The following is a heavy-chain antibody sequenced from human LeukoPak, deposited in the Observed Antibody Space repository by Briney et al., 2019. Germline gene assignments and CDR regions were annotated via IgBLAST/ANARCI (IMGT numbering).Heavy chain of an antibody. Sequence: ASVKISCKASGGTFSSYALSWVRQAPGQGLEWMGGIIPIFGTANYAQKFQGRVTITADESTSTAYMELSSLRSEDTAVYYCAAVVPAVMGYFDYWGQGTLVTVSS. V-gene: IGHV1-69*13. J-gene: IGHJ4*02. D-gene: IGHD2-2*01. CDR2: IIPIFGTA. CDR1: GGTFSSYA. CDR3: AAVVPAVMGYFDY.